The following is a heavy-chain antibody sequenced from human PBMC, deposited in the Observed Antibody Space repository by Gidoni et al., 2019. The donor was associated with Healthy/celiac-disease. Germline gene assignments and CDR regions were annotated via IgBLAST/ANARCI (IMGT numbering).Heavy chain of an antibody. Sequence: EVQLVESGGGLVQPGRSLRLSCTASGFTFGAYAMSWVRQAPGKGLEWVGFIRSKAYGGTTEYAASVKGRFTISRDDSKSIAYLQMNSLKTEDTAVYYCTRVFPNAKWLGYFDYWGQGTLVTVSS. D-gene: IGHD3-22*01. CDR2: IRSKAYGGTT. CDR1: GFTFGAYA. J-gene: IGHJ4*02. V-gene: IGHV3-49*04. CDR3: TRVFPNAKWLGYFDY.